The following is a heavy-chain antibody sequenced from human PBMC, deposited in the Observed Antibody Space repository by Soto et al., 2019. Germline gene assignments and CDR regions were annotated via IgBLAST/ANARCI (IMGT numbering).Heavy chain of an antibody. CDR3: ARDLFDSYGPKGALDY. Sequence: QVQLVQSGAEVKKPGASVKVSCKASGYTFTSYGISWVRQAPGQGLEWMGWISAYNGNTNYAQKLQGRVTMTTDTSTSTADMELRSMRLEDTAVYFCARDLFDSYGPKGALDYWGQGTLVTVSS. CDR2: ISAYNGNT. V-gene: IGHV1-18*01. CDR1: GYTFTSYG. J-gene: IGHJ4*02. D-gene: IGHD5-18*01.